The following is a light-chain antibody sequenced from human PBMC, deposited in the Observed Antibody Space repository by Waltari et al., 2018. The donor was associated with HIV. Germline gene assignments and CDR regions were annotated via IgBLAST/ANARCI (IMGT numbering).Light chain of an antibody. CDR1: LGVGNF. CDR3: QQYYSYPT. Sequence: AFRMTQSPSSISASTGDRVTITCRASLGVGNFLAWYQQKPGKAPQLLIYDASSLYTAVPSRFSGSGSGTNFNLTITCLQSEDFATYFCQQYYSYPTFGQGTKVEIK. CDR2: DAS. V-gene: IGKV1-8*01. J-gene: IGKJ1*01.